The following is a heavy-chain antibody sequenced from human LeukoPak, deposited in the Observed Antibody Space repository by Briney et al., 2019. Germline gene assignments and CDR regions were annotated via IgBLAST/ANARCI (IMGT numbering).Heavy chain of an antibody. J-gene: IGHJ6*03. CDR3: ARGRRTIFGVVIIALHMDV. V-gene: IGHV4-34*01. CDR1: GGSFSGYY. CDR2: INHSGRT. D-gene: IGHD3-3*01. Sequence: PWETLSLTCAVCGGSFSGYYWSWICQPPGKGLEWIVEINHSGRTNYNPSLKSRVTISVDTYKNQFSLKLSSVTAVDTAVYYCARGRRTIFGVVIIALHMDVWGKGATVTVSS.